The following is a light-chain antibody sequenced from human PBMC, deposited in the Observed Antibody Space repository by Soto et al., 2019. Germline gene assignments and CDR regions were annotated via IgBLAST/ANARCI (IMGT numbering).Light chain of an antibody. CDR1: QSVSSN. Sequence: EIVMTQSPATLSVSPGERATLSCRASQSVSSNLAWYQQKPGQAPRLLIYGASTRATGISARFSGSGSGTEFTPTISSLQSEDFAVYYCQQYNNWTLTFGGGTKVEIK. CDR3: QQYNNWTLT. J-gene: IGKJ4*01. CDR2: GAS. V-gene: IGKV3-15*01.